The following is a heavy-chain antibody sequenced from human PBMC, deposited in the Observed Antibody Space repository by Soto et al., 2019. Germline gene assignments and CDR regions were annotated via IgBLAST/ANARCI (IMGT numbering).Heavy chain of an antibody. D-gene: IGHD3-9*01. J-gene: IGHJ4*02. CDR1: GYTCTAYG. CDR2: VGTANANT. V-gene: IGHV1-18*01. Sequence: GASVKVSCKASGYTCTAYGLAWLLQAPGQRPEWLGWVGTANANTNYAEKFQGRVTMTSDRSTTTTYMELRSLRSDDTAVYYCARELNTDPTAYYSFAYWGQGTLVTVSS. CDR3: ARELNTDPTAYYSFAY.